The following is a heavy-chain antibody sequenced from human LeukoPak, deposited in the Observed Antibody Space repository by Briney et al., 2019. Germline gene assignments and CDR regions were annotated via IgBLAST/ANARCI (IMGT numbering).Heavy chain of an antibody. J-gene: IGHJ4*02. CDR3: ARVRVDSSGYYYLDY. CDR1: GYTFTSNY. D-gene: IGHD3-22*01. CDR2: IYPRDGST. V-gene: IGHV1-46*01. Sequence: GASVKVSCKASGYTFTSNYIHWVRQAPGQGLEWMGMIYPRDGSTSYAQRFQGRVTMTRNTSISTAYMELSSLRSEDTAVYYCARVRVDSSGYYYLDYWGQGTLVTVSS.